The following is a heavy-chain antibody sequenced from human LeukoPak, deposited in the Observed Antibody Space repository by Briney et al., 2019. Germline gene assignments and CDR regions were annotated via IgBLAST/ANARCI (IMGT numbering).Heavy chain of an antibody. CDR1: GFTFSSYE. V-gene: IGHV3-48*03. D-gene: IGHD2-15*01. CDR2: ISSSGSAI. Sequence: GGSLRLSCAASGFTFSSYEMNWVRQAPGKGLDWVSYISSSGSAIYYADSVRGRFTISRDNAKNSLYLQMNSLRAEDTAVYYCARARRDCSGGSCYPDYIWFDPWGQGTLVTVSS. J-gene: IGHJ5*02. CDR3: ARARRDCSGGSCYPDYIWFDP.